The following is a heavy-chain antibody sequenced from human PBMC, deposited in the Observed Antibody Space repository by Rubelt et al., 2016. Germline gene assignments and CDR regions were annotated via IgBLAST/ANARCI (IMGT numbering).Heavy chain of an antibody. D-gene: IGHD2-15*01. CDR1: GGSISSYY. Sequence: QVQLQESGPGLVKPSETLSLTCTVSGGSISSYYWRWIRQPAGKGLEWIGRIYTSGSTNYNPSLKRRVPMSVATSKNQFSLKLSSVTAADTAVYYFAREQLLPDYHYGMDVWGQGTTVTVSS. J-gene: IGHJ6*02. CDR3: AREQLLPDYHYGMDV. V-gene: IGHV4-4*07. CDR2: IYTSGST.